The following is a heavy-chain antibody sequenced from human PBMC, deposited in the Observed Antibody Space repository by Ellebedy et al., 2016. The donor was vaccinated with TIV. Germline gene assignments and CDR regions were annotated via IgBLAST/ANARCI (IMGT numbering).Heavy chain of an antibody. CDR3: ARGVNGDGGYYYVWY. CDR1: GYTFTSYY. Sequence: AASVKVSCKASGYTFTSYYMHWVRQAPGQGLEWMGIINPSGGSTGYAQKFQGRVTMTRDTSTSTVYMELSSLRSEDTTVYYCARGVNGDGGYYYVWYWGQGTLVTVSS. D-gene: IGHD3-22*01. V-gene: IGHV1-46*01. J-gene: IGHJ4*02. CDR2: INPSGGST.